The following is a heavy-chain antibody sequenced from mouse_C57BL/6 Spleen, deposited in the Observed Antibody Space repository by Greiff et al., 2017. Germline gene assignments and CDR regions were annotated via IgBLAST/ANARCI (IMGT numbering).Heavy chain of an antibody. Sequence: VQLQQPGAELVKPGASVKLSCKASGYTFTSYWMHWVKQRPGRGLEWSGRIDPNSGGTKYNEKFKSKATLTVDQPASTAYMQPRSLTSEDSAVDYCASRDRGFGYWGQGTTLTFSS. J-gene: IGHJ2*01. CDR1: GYTFTSYW. CDR3: ASRDRGFGY. V-gene: IGHV1-72*01. CDR2: IDPNSGGT. D-gene: IGHD3-3*01.